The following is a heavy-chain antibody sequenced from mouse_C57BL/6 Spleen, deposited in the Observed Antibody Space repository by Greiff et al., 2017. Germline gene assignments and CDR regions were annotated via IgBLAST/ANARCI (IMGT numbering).Heavy chain of an antibody. V-gene: IGHV1-61*01. D-gene: IGHD1-1*02. CDR3: ARRDYDYYAMDY. CDR2: IYPSDSGT. Sequence: VQLQQPGAELVRPGSSVKLSCKASGYTFTSYWMDWVKQRPGQGLEWIGNIYPSDSGTHYNQKFKDKAKLTVDKSSSTAYMQLSSLTSEDSAVYYCARRDYDYYAMDYWGQGTSVTVSS. CDR1: GYTFTSYW. J-gene: IGHJ4*01.